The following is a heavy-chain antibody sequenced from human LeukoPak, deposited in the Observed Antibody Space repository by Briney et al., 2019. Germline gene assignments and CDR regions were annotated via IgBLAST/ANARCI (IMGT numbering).Heavy chain of an antibody. CDR1: GGTFSSYA. J-gene: IGHJ6*02. CDR3: ARDKDSSGYYPYYYGMDV. V-gene: IGHV1-69*13. CDR2: IIPIFGTA. Sequence: GASVNVSCKASGGTFSSYAISWVRQAPGQGLEWMGGIIPIFGTANYAQKFQGRVTITADESTSTAYMELSSLRSEDTAVYYCARDKDSSGYYPYYYGMDVWGQGTTVTVSS. D-gene: IGHD3-22*01.